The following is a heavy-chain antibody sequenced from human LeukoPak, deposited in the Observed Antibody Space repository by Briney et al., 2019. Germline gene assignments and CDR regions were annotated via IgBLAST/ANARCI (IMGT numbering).Heavy chain of an antibody. V-gene: IGHV4-34*01. Sequence: NPSETLSLTCAVYGGSFSGYYWSWIRQPPGKGLEWIGEINHSGSTNYNPSLKSRVTISVDTSKNQFSLKLSSVTAADTAVYYCARGRASGSYYSHEGDECDYWGQGTLVTVSS. D-gene: IGHD3-10*01. CDR3: ARGRASGSYYSHEGDECDY. CDR2: INHSGST. CDR1: GGSFSGYY. J-gene: IGHJ4*02.